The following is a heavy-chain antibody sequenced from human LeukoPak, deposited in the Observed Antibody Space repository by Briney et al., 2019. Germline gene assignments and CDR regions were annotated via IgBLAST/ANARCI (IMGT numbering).Heavy chain of an antibody. Sequence: SETLSLTCTVSGGSISSSTYYWAWIRQPPGKGLEWIATIHHSGSTYYKPSLRSGVTISVDTSKNHFSLNLSSVTAADTAVYYCARHKTVAGDDAFDIWGQGTMVTVSS. CDR1: GGSISSSTYY. V-gene: IGHV4-39*01. CDR2: IHHSGST. J-gene: IGHJ3*02. CDR3: ARHKTVAGDDAFDI. D-gene: IGHD6-19*01.